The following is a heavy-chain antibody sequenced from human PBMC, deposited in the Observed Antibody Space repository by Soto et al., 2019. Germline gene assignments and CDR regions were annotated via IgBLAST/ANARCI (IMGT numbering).Heavy chain of an antibody. CDR2: INPNSGGT. D-gene: IGHD1-26*01. Sequence: QVQLVQSGAEVKKPGASVKVSCKASGYTFTGYYMHWVRQAPGQGLEWMGWINPNSGGTNYAQKFQGWVTMTRDTSISTAYMELSRLRSDDTAVYYCARDRRIVGATSNWFDPWGQGTLVTVSS. CDR1: GYTFTGYY. V-gene: IGHV1-2*04. CDR3: ARDRRIVGATSNWFDP. J-gene: IGHJ5*02.